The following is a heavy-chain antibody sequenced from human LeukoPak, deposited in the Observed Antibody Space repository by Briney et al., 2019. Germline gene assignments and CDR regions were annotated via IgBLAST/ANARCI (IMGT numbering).Heavy chain of an antibody. V-gene: IGHV1-2*02. D-gene: IGHD5-18*01. CDR3: ARIISYGGSDGFDL. J-gene: IGHJ3*01. CDR2: ISPNSGDT. Sequence: GASVTVSCKASGYTLTAYYIHWVRQAPGQGLEWMGWISPNSGDTDYAQKFQGRVTMTRDTPISTVYMALSSLRSDDTAMYYCARIISYGGSDGFDLRGQGTMVTVSS. CDR1: GYTLTAYY.